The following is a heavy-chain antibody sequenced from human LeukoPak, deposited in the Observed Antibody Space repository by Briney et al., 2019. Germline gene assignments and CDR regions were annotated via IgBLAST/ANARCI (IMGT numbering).Heavy chain of an antibody. Sequence: GGSLRLSCAASGFTSSTYTMNWVRQAPGKGLVWVSRINSDGSSTSYADSVRGRFTISRDNAKNTLHLQMSSLRAEDTAVYYCARGLVSGSQRGYFDYWGHGALVTVSS. CDR3: ARGLVSGSQRGYFDY. V-gene: IGHV3-74*01. D-gene: IGHD1-26*01. CDR2: INSDGSST. CDR1: GFTSSTYT. J-gene: IGHJ4*01.